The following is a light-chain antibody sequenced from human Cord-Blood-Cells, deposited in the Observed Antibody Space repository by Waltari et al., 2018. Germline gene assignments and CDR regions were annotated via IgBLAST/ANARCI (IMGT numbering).Light chain of an antibody. Sequence: SYELTQPPSVSVSPGQTARITCPGDALPKQYAYWYQQKPGQAPVLVIYKDSERPSGIPERFSGSSSGTTVTLTISVVQAEDEADYYCQSADSSGTYWVFGGGTKLTVL. CDR1: ALPKQY. CDR2: KDS. V-gene: IGLV3-25*03. CDR3: QSADSSGTYWV. J-gene: IGLJ3*02.